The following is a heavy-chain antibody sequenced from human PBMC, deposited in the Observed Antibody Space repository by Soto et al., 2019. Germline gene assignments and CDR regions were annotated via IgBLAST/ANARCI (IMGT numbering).Heavy chain of an antibody. V-gene: IGHV1-69*01. D-gene: IGHD2-21*02. CDR3: ASPKVVTPRYDYGMDV. CDR2: IIPIFGTA. Sequence: QVQLVQSGAEVKKPGSSVKVSCKASGGTFSSYAISWVRQASGQGLEWMGGIIPIFGTANYAQKFQVRVTITADESTSTAYMELSSLRSEDTAVYYCASPKVVTPRYDYGMDVWGQGSTVTVSS. CDR1: GGTFSSYA. J-gene: IGHJ6*02.